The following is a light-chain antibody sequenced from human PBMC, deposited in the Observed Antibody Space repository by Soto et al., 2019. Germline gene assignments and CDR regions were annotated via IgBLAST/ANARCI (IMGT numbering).Light chain of an antibody. CDR3: QQYNSYSET. CDR1: QSISSW. J-gene: IGKJ1*01. CDR2: KAS. V-gene: IGKV1-5*03. Sequence: DIQMTQSPSTLSASVGDRVTITCRASQSISSWLAWYQQKPGKAPKLLIYKASSLESGVPSRFSGSGSVTEFTLTISSLQPDDFGAYYCQQYNSYSETFGQGTKVEIE.